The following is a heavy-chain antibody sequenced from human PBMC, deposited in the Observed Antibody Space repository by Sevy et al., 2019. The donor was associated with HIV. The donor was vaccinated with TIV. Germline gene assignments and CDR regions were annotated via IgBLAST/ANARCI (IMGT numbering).Heavy chain of an antibody. CDR2: INGRGGSD. D-gene: IGHD1-26*01. J-gene: IGHJ4*02. V-gene: IGHV3-23*01. CDR3: ARPTPRIAPSSAAFFDY. Sequence: GGSLRLSCAASGFTFSSFAMSWVRHIPGKGLEWVSTINGRGGSDYYADSVKGRFTLTSDNSNNTVFLQMNRLRDEDTAVYYCARPTPRIAPSSAAFFDYWGQGTLVTVSS. CDR1: GFTFSSFA.